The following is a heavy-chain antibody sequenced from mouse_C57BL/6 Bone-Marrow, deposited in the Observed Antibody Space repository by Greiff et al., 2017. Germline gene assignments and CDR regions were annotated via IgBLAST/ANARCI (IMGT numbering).Heavy chain of an antibody. CDR2: INPNYGTT. V-gene: IGHV1-39*01. CDR3: ARLGYYYGSSYVWYFDV. CDR1: GYSFTDYN. Sequence: VQLQQSGPELVKPGASVKISCKASGYSFTDYNMNWVKQSNGKSLEWIGVINPNYGTTSYNQKFKGKATLTVDQSSSTAYMQLNILTSEDSAVYYCARLGYYYGSSYVWYFDVWGTGTTVTVSS. J-gene: IGHJ1*03. D-gene: IGHD1-1*01.